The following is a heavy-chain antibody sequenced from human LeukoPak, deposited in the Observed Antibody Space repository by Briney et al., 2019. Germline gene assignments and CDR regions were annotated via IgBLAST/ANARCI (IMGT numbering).Heavy chain of an antibody. CDR1: GFIFSNFG. D-gene: IGHD6-13*01. Sequence: GGSLRLSCRASGFIFSNFGLHWVRQAPGKGLVWVSHISTDARTITYADFVKGRFTISRDNAKNTLYLQMNSLRAEDTALYYCVRGQATAWGLDYWGQGTLVTVSS. J-gene: IGHJ4*02. CDR3: VRGQATAWGLDY. V-gene: IGHV3-74*01. CDR2: ISTDARTI.